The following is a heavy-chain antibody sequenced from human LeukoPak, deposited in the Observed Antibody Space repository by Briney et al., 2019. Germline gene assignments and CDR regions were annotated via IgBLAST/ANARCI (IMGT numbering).Heavy chain of an antibody. CDR1: GGSFSGYY. CDR3: ARGHGGSYYFDY. D-gene: IGHD1-26*01. J-gene: IGHJ4*02. Sequence: SETLSLTCAVYGGSFSGYYWSWIRQPPGKGLEWIGEINHSGSTNYNPSLESRVTISVDTSKNQFSLKLSSVTAADTAVYYCARGHGGSYYFDYWGQGTLVTVSS. CDR2: INHSGST. V-gene: IGHV4-34*01.